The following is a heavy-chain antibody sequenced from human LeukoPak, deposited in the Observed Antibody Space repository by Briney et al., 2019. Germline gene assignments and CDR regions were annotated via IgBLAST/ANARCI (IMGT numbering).Heavy chain of an antibody. D-gene: IGHD3-3*01. J-gene: IGHJ5*02. CDR2: ISSSGSTI. V-gene: IGHV3-11*04. CDR1: GFTFSDYY. CDR3: ARAGAYDFWSGYYSINWFDP. Sequence: GGSLRLSCAASGFTFSDYYMSWIRQAPGKGLDWVSYISSSGSTIYYADSVKGRFTISRDNAKNSLYLQMNSLRAEDTAVYYCARAGAYDFWSGYYSINWFDPWGQGTLVTVSS.